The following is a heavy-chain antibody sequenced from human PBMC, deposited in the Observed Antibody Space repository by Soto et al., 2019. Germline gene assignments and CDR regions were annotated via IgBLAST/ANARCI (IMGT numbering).Heavy chain of an antibody. D-gene: IGHD6-25*01. J-gene: IGHJ4*02. CDR1: GYTFTTYD. V-gene: IGHV1-8*02. CDR3: ARRKERSGPHYFDY. Sequence: ASVKVSCKASGYTFTTYDVSWVRQASGQGLEWMGWMNPSNGNTGYAQKFQGRVTMTRNTSISTVYMELSGLRPDDTAVYYCARRKERSGPHYFDYWGQGTRITVSS. CDR2: MNPSNGNT.